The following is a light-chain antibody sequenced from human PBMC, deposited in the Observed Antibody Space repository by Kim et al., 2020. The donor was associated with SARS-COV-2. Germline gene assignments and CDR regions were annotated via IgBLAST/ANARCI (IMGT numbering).Light chain of an antibody. V-gene: IGLV2-23*02. J-gene: IGLJ2*01. CDR3: CSYAGSSTFVV. CDR1: SSAVGNYNL. CDR2: EVS. Sequence: QSITISWTGTSSAVGNYNLVSWYRQRPGKAPKLIIFEVSKRPSGVSDRFSGSKSGDTASLTISGLQAEDEGDYYCCSYAGSSTFVVFGGGTQLTVL.